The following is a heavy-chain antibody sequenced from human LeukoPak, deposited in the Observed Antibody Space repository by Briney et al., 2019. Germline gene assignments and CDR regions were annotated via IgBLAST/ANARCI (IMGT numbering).Heavy chain of an antibody. CDR2: IYYSGST. Sequence: SETVSLTCTVSGGSISSYYWSWNRQPPGKGLEWIGYIYYSGSTSYNPSLKSRVTISVDTSKNQFSLKLSSVTAADTAVYYCARESQEKYYFDYWGRGTLDPVSS. J-gene: IGHJ4*02. D-gene: IGHD5-24*01. V-gene: IGHV4-59*12. CDR1: GGSISSYY. CDR3: ARESQEKYYFDY.